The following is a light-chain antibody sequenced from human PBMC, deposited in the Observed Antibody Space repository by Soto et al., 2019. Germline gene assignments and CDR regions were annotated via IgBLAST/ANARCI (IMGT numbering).Light chain of an antibody. CDR2: DAS. J-gene: IGKJ4*01. CDR3: QQRSNWPPET. V-gene: IGKV3-11*01. CDR1: QSVNTY. Sequence: EIVLTQSPATLSLSPGERATLSCRASQSVNTYLAWYQQKPGQAPRLLIYDASNRATGIPARFSGSGSGTDFTLTISSLEPEDFAVYYCQQRSNWPPETFGGGTKVEIK.